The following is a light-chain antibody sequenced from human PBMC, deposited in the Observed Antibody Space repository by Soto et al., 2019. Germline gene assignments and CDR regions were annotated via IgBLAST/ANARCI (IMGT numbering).Light chain of an antibody. CDR1: QSISSY. CDR3: KQSYSTPQT. V-gene: IGKV1-39*01. Sequence: DIQMTQSPSTLSASVGDRVTITCRASQSISSYLNWYQQKPGKAHKLLIYAAYSLQSGVQSRFSGSGSGTDFTLTIRSLQPEDFATYYCKQSYSTPQTFGQGTKVDIK. J-gene: IGKJ1*01. CDR2: AAY.